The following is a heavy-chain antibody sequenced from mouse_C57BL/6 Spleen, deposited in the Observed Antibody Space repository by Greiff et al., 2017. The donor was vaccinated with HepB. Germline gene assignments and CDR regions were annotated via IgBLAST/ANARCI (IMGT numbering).Heavy chain of an antibody. CDR3: ASGSSYAWFAY. D-gene: IGHD1-1*01. CDR2: INYDGSST. CDR1: GFTFSDYY. V-gene: IGHV5-16*01. J-gene: IGHJ3*01. Sequence: EVKLVESEGGLVQPGSSMKLSCTASGFTFSDYYMAWVRQVPEKGLEWVANINYDGSSTYYLDSLKSRFIISRDNAKNILYLQMSSLKSEDTATYYCASGSSYAWFAYWGQGTLVTVSA.